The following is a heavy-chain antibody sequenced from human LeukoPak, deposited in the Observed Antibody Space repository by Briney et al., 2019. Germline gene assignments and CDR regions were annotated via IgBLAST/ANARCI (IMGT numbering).Heavy chain of an antibody. CDR2: ISAYNGNT. D-gene: IGHD3-3*01. V-gene: IGHV1-18*01. CDR3: ARDGSTYYDFWSGYYYRYYYMDV. CDR1: GYTFTSYG. Sequence: APVKASCKASGYTFTSYGISWVRQAPGQGLEWMGWISAYNGNTNYAQKLQGRVTMTTDTSTSTAYMELRSLRSDDTAVYYCARDGSTYYDFWSGYYYRYYYMDVWGKGTTVTVSS. J-gene: IGHJ6*03.